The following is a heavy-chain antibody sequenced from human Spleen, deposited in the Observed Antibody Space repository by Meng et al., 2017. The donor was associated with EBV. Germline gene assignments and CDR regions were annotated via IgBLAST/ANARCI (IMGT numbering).Heavy chain of an antibody. V-gene: IGHV1-69*01. J-gene: IGHJ4*02. D-gene: IGHD3-16*01. Sequence: QVTLVQSGAGGKKPGASVNVYCKTSGGTFSSYDINWVRQAPGQGLEWMGEIIPIFGTPTYAQKFQGRVRITADESTSTVYMELSTLRSEDTAVYYCAGAPSGGVFYFAYWGQGTLVTVSS. CDR2: IIPIFGTP. CDR3: AGAPSGGVFYFAY. CDR1: GGTFSSYD.